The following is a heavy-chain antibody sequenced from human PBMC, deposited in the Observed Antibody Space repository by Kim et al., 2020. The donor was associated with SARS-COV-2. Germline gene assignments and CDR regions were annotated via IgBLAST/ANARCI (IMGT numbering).Heavy chain of an antibody. CDR2: VYYSGST. Sequence: SETLSLTCTVSGDPISTSRYFWGWIRQPPGKGLEWIGSVYYSGSTYYNPSLKSRVTISVDTSKSQFSLKLSSVTAADTATYYCARHLRAVTVYWGQGTLVTVSS. CDR3: ARHLRAVTVY. D-gene: IGHD6-19*01. J-gene: IGHJ4*02. V-gene: IGHV4-39*01. CDR1: GDPISTSRYF.